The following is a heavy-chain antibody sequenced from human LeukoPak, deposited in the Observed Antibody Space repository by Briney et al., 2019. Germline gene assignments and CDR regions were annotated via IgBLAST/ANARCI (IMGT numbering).Heavy chain of an antibody. V-gene: IGHV4-4*07. D-gene: IGHD6-13*01. CDR3: AREGPNLYSSSWAPIPHYYYYGMDV. CDR1: GGSISSYY. J-gene: IGHJ6*02. Sequence: SEALSLTCTVSGGSISSYYWSWIRQPAGKGLEWIGRIYTSGSTNYNPSLKSRVTMSVDTSENQFSLKLSSVTAADTAVYYCAREGPNLYSSSWAPIPHYYYYGMDVWGQGTTVTVSS. CDR2: IYTSGST.